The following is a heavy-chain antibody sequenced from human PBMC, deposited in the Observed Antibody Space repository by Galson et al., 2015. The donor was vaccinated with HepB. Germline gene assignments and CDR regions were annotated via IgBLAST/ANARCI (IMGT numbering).Heavy chain of an antibody. V-gene: IGHV3-30*18. CDR1: GFTFRTFG. CDR2: ISYDRSNK. D-gene: IGHD3-9*01. J-gene: IGHJ5*01. CDR3: AKGGRPLRYLDS. Sequence: SLRLSCAASGFTFRTFGMHWVRQAPGKGLEWVAVISYDRSNKFYADSVKGRFTISRDNSKNTLFLQMNSLRSEETAIYYCAKGGRPLRYLDSWGQGEMVIVSS.